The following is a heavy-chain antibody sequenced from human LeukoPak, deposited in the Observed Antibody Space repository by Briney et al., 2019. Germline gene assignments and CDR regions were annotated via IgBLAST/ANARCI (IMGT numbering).Heavy chain of an antibody. Sequence: SVKVSCKASGGTFSSYAISWVRQAPGQGLEWMGGIIPIFGTANYAQKFQGRVTITADESTSTAYMELSSLRSEDTAVYYCARDRVPGIAVAGAFDYWGQGTLVTVPS. J-gene: IGHJ4*02. CDR3: ARDRVPGIAVAGAFDY. CDR1: GGTFSSYA. D-gene: IGHD6-19*01. V-gene: IGHV1-69*13. CDR2: IIPIFGTA.